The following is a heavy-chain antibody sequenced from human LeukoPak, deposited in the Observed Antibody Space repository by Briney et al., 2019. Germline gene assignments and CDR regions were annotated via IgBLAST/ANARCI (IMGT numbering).Heavy chain of an antibody. Sequence: GGSLRLSCAASGFTFTSYGMHWVRQAPGKGLEWVAVISYDGRTKYYADAMKGRFTISRDNSKNTLYLQMNSLRAEDTAVYFCAKDATSWYYFDYWGQGTLVTVPS. V-gene: IGHV3-30*18. CDR2: ISYDGRTK. D-gene: IGHD2-2*01. J-gene: IGHJ4*02. CDR3: AKDATSWYYFDY. CDR1: GFTFTSYG.